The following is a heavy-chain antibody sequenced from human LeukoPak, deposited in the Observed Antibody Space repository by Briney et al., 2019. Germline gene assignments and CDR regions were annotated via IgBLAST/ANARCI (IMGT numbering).Heavy chain of an antibody. CDR1: GFTFSDYT. CDR2: ITSGSNYI. V-gene: IGHV3-21*01. J-gene: IGHJ4*02. D-gene: IGHD6-6*01. CDR3: ARVDAALDY. Sequence: GGSLRLSCAASGFTFSDYTMNWVRQAPGKGLEWVSSITSGSNYIYYADSVKGRFTISRDNAKNSLYLQMNSLRAEDTAIYYCARVDAALDYWGQGTLVTVSS.